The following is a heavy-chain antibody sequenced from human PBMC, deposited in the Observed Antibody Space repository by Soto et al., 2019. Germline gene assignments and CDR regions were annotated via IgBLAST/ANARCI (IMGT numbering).Heavy chain of an antibody. CDR2: INHSGST. J-gene: IGHJ5*02. CDR1: GGSFSGYY. D-gene: IGHD6-13*01. Sequence: SETLSLTCAVYGGSFSGYYWSWIRQPPGKGLEWIGEINHSGSTNYNPSLKSRVTISVDTSKNQFSLKLSSVTAADTAVYYCARELASSSWYSGWFDPWGQGTLVTSPQ. CDR3: ARELASSSWYSGWFDP. V-gene: IGHV4-34*01.